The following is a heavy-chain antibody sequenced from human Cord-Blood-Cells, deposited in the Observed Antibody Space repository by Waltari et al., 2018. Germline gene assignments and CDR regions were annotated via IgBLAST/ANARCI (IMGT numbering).Heavy chain of an antibody. CDR1: GGSFSGYY. Sequence: QVQLQQWGAGLLKPSETLSLTCAVYGGSFSGYYWSWIRQPPGKGLEWIGEINHSGSTNYNPSLKSRVTISVDTSKNQFSLKLSSVTAADTAVYYCARSPGSWYYFDYCGQGTLVTVSS. CDR2: INHSGST. V-gene: IGHV4-34*01. D-gene: IGHD6-13*01. J-gene: IGHJ4*02. CDR3: ARSPGSWYYFDY.